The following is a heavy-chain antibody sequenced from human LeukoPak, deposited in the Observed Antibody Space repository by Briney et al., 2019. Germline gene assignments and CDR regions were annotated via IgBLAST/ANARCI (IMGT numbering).Heavy chain of an antibody. CDR3: ARHVNYEGGYLPYYYYGMDV. D-gene: IGHD5-18*01. CDR2: IYYSGST. J-gene: IGHJ6*02. CDR1: GGSISSSSYY. Sequence: PSETLSLTCTVSGGSISSSSYYWGWIRQPPGKGLEWIGSIYYSGSTYYNPSLKSRVTVSVDTSKNQFSLKLSSVTAADTAVYYCARHVNYEGGYLPYYYYGMDVWGQGTTVTVSS. V-gene: IGHV4-39*01.